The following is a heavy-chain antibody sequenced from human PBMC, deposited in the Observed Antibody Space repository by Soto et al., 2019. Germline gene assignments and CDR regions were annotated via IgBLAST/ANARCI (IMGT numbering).Heavy chain of an antibody. D-gene: IGHD6-13*01. CDR1: GFPFSSYA. V-gene: IGHV3-23*01. J-gene: IGHJ6*01. CDR3: AKDLGSSSRWYVLQRYYSYRMKV. CDR2: ISGSVGST. Sequence: PGGSLRLSCASSGFPFSSYAMSWIRPAPGKGLECVSAISGSVGSTYYADSVSGRFTISRDNSQNTLYLPMNSLRAENTAVYNLAKDLGSSSRWYVLQRYYSYRMKVRGQATKVSVSS.